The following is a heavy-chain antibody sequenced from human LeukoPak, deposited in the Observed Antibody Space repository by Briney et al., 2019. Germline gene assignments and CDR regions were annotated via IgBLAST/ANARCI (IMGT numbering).Heavy chain of an antibody. D-gene: IGHD3-10*01. Sequence: GGSLRLSCAASGFTFSSYGMHWVRQAPGKGQEWVAVISYDGSNKYYADSVKGRFTISRDNSKNTLYLQMNSLRAEDTAVYYCAKDRRRYGSGSYFDYWGQGTLVTVSS. V-gene: IGHV3-30*18. CDR3: AKDRRRYGSGSYFDY. CDR1: GFTFSSYG. J-gene: IGHJ4*02. CDR2: ISYDGSNK.